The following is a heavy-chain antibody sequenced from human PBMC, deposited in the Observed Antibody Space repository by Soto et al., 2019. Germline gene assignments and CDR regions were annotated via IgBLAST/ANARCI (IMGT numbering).Heavy chain of an antibody. V-gene: IGHV4-39*01. CDR3: ARQEEDYGDYVLDY. D-gene: IGHD4-17*01. Sequence: SETLSLTCTVSGGSISSSSYYWGWIRQPPGKGLEWIGSIYYSGSTYYNPSLKSRVTISVDTSKNQFSLKLSSVTAADTAVYYCARQEEDYGDYVLDYWGQGTLVTVSS. CDR1: GGSISSSSYY. J-gene: IGHJ4*02. CDR2: IYYSGST.